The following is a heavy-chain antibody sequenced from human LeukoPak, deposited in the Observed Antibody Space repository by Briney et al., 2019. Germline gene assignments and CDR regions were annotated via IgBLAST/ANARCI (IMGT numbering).Heavy chain of an antibody. CDR3: ARDPNKVATTDYYFDY. CDR1: GYTFTSYA. V-gene: IGHV1-3*04. D-gene: IGHD5-12*01. Sequence: ASVKVSCKASGYTFTSYAMHWVRQAPGQRLEWIGWINTGNGNTKYSQKVEGRVTITRDTSASTAYMELSSLRSEDTAVYYCARDPNKVATTDYYFDYWGQGTLVTVSS. J-gene: IGHJ4*02. CDR2: INTGNGNT.